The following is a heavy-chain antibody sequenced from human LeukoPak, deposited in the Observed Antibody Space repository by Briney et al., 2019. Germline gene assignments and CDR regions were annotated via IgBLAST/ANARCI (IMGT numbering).Heavy chain of an antibody. CDR2: INPNSGGT. Sequence: ASVKLSCKASGYTFTGYYMHWVRQAPGQGLEWMGWINPNSGGTNYAQKFQGRVTMTRDTSISTAYMELSRLRSDDTAVYYCARTSGSYSPFDYWGQGTLVTVSS. CDR3: ARTSGSYSPFDY. CDR1: GYTFTGYY. V-gene: IGHV1-2*02. J-gene: IGHJ4*02. D-gene: IGHD1-26*01.